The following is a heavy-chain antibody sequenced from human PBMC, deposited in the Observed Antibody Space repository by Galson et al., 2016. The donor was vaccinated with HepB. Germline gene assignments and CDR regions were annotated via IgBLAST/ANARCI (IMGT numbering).Heavy chain of an antibody. Sequence: SLRLSCAASGFPFSSYAISWVRQAPGKGLEWVSSISGTGGSIYYGDSVKGRFTISRDNSDNTVYLQMISLRAEDTAVYYCAKYSGITIFGVTMRYYFDYWGQGTLVTVSS. CDR1: GFPFSSYA. D-gene: IGHD3-3*01. V-gene: IGHV3-23*01. CDR2: ISGTGGSI. J-gene: IGHJ4*02. CDR3: AKYSGITIFGVTMRYYFDY.